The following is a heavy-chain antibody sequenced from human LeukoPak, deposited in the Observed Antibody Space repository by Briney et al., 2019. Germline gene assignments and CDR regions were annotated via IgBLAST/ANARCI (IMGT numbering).Heavy chain of an antibody. V-gene: IGHV4-59*08. CDR1: GVSISNYY. CDR3: ARSTDGSESYLDYGVDV. J-gene: IGHJ6*02. Sequence: SETLSLTCSVSGVSISNYYWSWIRQPPGKGLEWVGYIYYSGSTNYNPSLKSRVTISEDTSKNQFSLKLTSVTAADTAVYYCARSTDGSESYLDYGVDVWGQGTTVTVSS. D-gene: IGHD3-10*01. CDR2: IYYSGST.